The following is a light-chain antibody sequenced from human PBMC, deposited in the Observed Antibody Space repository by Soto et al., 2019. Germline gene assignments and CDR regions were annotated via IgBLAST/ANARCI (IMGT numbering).Light chain of an antibody. Sequence: EIVMTQSPATLSVSPGERVTLSCRASQSVSDDVAWYQHKLGQAPRLLVYRASTRATDIPARFSGSGSGTEFTLTISSLQSEDFAVYYCQQFHNWYTFGQGTKLEI. V-gene: IGKV3-15*01. CDR3: QQFHNWYT. J-gene: IGKJ2*01. CDR2: RAS. CDR1: QSVSDD.